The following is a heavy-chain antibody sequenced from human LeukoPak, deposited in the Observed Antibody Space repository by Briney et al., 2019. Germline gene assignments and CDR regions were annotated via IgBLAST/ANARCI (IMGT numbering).Heavy chain of an antibody. J-gene: IGHJ6*03. CDR1: EFTFRSYG. V-gene: IGHV3-30*02. D-gene: IGHD2-8*01. Sequence: GGSLRLSCAPFEFTFRSYGLHWVGQAPGRGLEGSPYFQYVGSNEQYADSVKGRFSISRDSSKNILYLQMNSLRAEDTAVYYCAKDRCSNGIGCYYYYMDVWGKGTTVTVSS. CDR3: AKDRCSNGIGCYYYYMDV. CDR2: FQYVGSNE.